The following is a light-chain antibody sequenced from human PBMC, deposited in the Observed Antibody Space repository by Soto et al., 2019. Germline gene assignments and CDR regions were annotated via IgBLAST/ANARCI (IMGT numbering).Light chain of an antibody. CDR3: QQYGGSPWT. Sequence: DIVLTQSPGTLSLSPGQRATLSCRASQTVTSNYLAWYQQKPGQAPRVLIYGASSRATGIPDRFSGSGSGTDFPFTISRLEPEDFAVYYCQQYGGSPWTFGQGAKVEIK. J-gene: IGKJ1*01. CDR2: GAS. V-gene: IGKV3-20*01. CDR1: QTVTSNY.